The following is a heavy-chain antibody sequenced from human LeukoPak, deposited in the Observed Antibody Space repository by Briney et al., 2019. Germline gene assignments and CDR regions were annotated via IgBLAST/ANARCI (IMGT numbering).Heavy chain of an antibody. D-gene: IGHD3-22*01. CDR2: IYYSGST. J-gene: IGHJ5*02. V-gene: IGHV4-30-4*08. Sequence: SETLSLTCTVSGGSISSGDYYWSWIRQPPGKVLEWIGHIYYSGSTYYNPSLKSLVTIAADTSKNQCALKLSSVTAADAAVYYCARDPIFNYYDSSGYSESLVQGTLVTVCS. CDR3: ARDPIFNYYDSSGYSES. CDR1: GGSISSGDYY.